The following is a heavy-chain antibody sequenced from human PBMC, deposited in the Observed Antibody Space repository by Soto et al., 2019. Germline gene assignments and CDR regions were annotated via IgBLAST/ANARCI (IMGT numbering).Heavy chain of an antibody. CDR3: ARSLYGDYYYYYYMDV. J-gene: IGHJ6*03. Sequence: QVQLQESGPGLVKPSETLSLTCTVSGGSISSYYWSWIRQPPGKGLEWIGYIYYSGSTNYNPSLKSLVTISVDTSKNQFSLKLSSVTAADTAVYYCARSLYGDYYYYYYMDVWGKGTTVTVSS. CDR1: GGSISSYY. D-gene: IGHD4-17*01. V-gene: IGHV4-59*08. CDR2: IYYSGST.